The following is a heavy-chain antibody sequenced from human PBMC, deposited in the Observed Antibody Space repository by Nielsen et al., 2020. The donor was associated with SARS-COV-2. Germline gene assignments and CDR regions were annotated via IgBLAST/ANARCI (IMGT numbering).Heavy chain of an antibody. Sequence: GSLRLSCTVSGGSISSGGYYWSWIRQPPGKGLEWIGYIYYSGSTNYNPSLKSRVTISVDTSKNQFSLKLSSVTAADTAVYYCARLGGDYDASRGYYYYYYMDVWGKGTTVTVSS. D-gene: IGHD4/OR15-4a*01. CDR1: GGSISSGGYY. V-gene: IGHV4-61*08. CDR2: IYYSGST. CDR3: ARLGGDYDASRGYYYYYYMDV. J-gene: IGHJ6*03.